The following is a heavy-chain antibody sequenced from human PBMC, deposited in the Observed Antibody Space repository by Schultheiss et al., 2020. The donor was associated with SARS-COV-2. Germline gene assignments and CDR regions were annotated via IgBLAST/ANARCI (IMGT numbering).Heavy chain of an antibody. D-gene: IGHD6-13*01. CDR3: ARDRSFDYYFDY. J-gene: IGHJ4*02. V-gene: IGHV3-33*01. CDR1: GFTFSSYG. CDR2: IWYDVRHE. Sequence: GGSLRLSCAASGFTFSSYGMHWVRQAPGKGLEWVAVIWYDVRHEYYGDSVKGRFTISRDNSKNTLYLQMNSLRAEDTAVYYCARDRSFDYYFDYWGQGTLVTVS.